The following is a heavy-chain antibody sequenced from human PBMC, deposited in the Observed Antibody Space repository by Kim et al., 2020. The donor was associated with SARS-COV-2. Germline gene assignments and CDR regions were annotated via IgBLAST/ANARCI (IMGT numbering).Heavy chain of an antibody. V-gene: IGHV4-39*01. J-gene: IGHJ3*02. CDR3: ATRSLDIVVVPAGAFDI. D-gene: IGHD2-2*03. Sequence: LTSRVTISVDTSQNQFSLKLSSVTAADTAVYYCATRSLDIVVVPAGAFDIWGQGTMVTVSS.